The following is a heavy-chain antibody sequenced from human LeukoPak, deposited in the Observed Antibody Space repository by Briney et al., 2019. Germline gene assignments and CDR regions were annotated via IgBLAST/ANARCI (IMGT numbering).Heavy chain of an antibody. J-gene: IGHJ4*02. D-gene: IGHD4-17*01. CDR3: ARVPYGDYYFDY. CDR2: IIPILGIA. Sequence: SVKVSCKASGGTFSSYAISWVRQAPGQGLEWMGRIIPILGIANYAQKFQGRVTMTRDTSTSTVYMELSSLRSEDTAVYYCARVPYGDYYFDYWGQGTLVTVSS. CDR1: GGTFSSYA. V-gene: IGHV1-69*04.